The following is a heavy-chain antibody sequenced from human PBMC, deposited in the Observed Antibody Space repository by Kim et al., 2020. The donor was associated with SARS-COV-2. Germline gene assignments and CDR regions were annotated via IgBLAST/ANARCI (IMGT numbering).Heavy chain of an antibody. CDR2: ISSSSSYI. CDR3: ARDREGTSPYGMDV. CDR1: GFTFSSYS. D-gene: IGHD2-2*01. J-gene: IGHJ6*02. Sequence: GGSLRLSCAASGFTFSSYSMNWVRQAPGKGLEWVSSISSSSSYIYYADSVKGRFTISRDNAKNSLYLQMNSLRAEDTAVYYCARDREGTSPYGMDVWGQGTTVTVSS. V-gene: IGHV3-21*01.